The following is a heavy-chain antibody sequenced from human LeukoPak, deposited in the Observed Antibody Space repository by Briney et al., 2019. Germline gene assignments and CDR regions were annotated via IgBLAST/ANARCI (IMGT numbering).Heavy chain of an antibody. CDR3: ARDHSYSIRSGGGY. J-gene: IGHJ4*02. V-gene: IGHV1-18*01. CDR2: ISAYNGNT. D-gene: IGHD6-13*01. Sequence: ASVKVSCKASGYTFTSYGISWVRQAPGQGLEWMGWISAYNGNTNYAQKLQGRVTMTTDTSTSTAYMELRSLRSDDTAVYYCARDHSYSIRSGGGYWGQGTLVTVSS. CDR1: GYTFTSYG.